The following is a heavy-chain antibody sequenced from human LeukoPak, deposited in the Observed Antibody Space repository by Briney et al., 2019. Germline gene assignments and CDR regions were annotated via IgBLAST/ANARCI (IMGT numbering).Heavy chain of an antibody. CDR1: GFTFSSYS. V-gene: IGHV3-7*01. D-gene: IGHD4-23*01. CDR2: IGRDGSER. Sequence: GRSLRLSCAASGFTFSSYSMTWVRQAPGKGLEWLANIGRDGSERHYLDSVKGRFTISRDNAKNSLYLQMNSLRAGDTAVYYCAAPKQNGNSGSRWYHDLWGRGTLVTVSS. J-gene: IGHJ2*01. CDR3: AAPKQNGNSGSRWYHDL.